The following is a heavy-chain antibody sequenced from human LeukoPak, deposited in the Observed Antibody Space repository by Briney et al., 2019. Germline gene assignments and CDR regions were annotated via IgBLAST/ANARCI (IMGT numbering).Heavy chain of an antibody. V-gene: IGHV4-59*01. CDR3: ARVAAAGTLQH. Sequence: SETLSLTCTVSGHSISSYHGIWIRQPPGKGLEWIGHIYYSGSTNYNPSLKSRGTISVDTSKNQFSLKLSSVTAADTAVYYCARVAAAGTLQHWGQGTLVTVSS. CDR2: IYYSGST. CDR1: GHSISSYH. D-gene: IGHD6-13*01. J-gene: IGHJ1*01.